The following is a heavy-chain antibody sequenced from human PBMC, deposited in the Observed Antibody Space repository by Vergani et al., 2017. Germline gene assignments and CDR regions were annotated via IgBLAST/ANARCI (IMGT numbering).Heavy chain of an antibody. J-gene: IGHJ4*02. D-gene: IGHD4-17*01. CDR2: INSDGSST. Sequence: EVQLVESGGGLVKPGGSLRLSCAASGFTFSSYWMHWVRQAPGKGLVWVSRINSDGSSTSYADSVKGRFTISRDNAKNTLYLQMNSLRAEDTAVYYCARPETTAGEIDYWGQGTLVTVSS. CDR3: ARPETTAGEIDY. CDR1: GFTFSSYW. V-gene: IGHV3-74*02.